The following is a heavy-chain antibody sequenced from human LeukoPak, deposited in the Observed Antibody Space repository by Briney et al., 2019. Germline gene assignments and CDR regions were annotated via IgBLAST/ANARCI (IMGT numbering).Heavy chain of an antibody. CDR3: ARGDGGSPFDY. CDR2: INHNGNVN. J-gene: IGHJ4*02. CDR1: GFTFSSYW. Sequence: GGSLRLSCAASGFTFSSYWMNWARQAPGKGLEWVASINHNGNVNYYVDSVKGRFTISRDNAKNSLYLQMNSLRADDTAVYYCARGDGGSPFDYWGQGTLVTVSS. D-gene: IGHD2-15*01. V-gene: IGHV3-7*04.